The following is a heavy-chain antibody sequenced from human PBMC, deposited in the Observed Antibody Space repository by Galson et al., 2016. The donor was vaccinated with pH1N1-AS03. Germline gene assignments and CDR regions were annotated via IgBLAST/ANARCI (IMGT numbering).Heavy chain of an antibody. V-gene: IGHV3-23*01. Sequence: LRLSCAASGFSFSSYAMSWVRQAPGKGLQWVSSITSGGNTYYADSVKGRFTIPRDNSKQTLYLQMNSLRAEDAAVYLCAKDKGSSRHDDYWGQGTRVTVSS. CDR2: ITSGGNT. J-gene: IGHJ4*02. D-gene: IGHD6-13*01. CDR3: AKDKGSSRHDDY. CDR1: GFSFSSYA.